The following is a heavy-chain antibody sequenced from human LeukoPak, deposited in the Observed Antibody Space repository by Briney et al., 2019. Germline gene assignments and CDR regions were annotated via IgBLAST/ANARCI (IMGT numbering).Heavy chain of an antibody. V-gene: IGHV3-11*01. D-gene: IGHD3-16*02. CDR3: VRDYRACFDY. CDR1: EFAFSDYY. J-gene: IGHJ4*02. CDR2: ISSSGSTI. Sequence: GGSLRLSCAASEFAFSDYYMSWIRQAPGKGLEWVSYISSSGSTIYYADSVKGRFTISRDNAKNSLYLQMNSLRAEDTAVYYCVRDYRACFDYWGQGTLVTVSS.